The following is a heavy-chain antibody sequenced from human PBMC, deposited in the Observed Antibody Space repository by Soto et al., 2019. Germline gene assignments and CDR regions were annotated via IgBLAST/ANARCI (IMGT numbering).Heavy chain of an antibody. CDR3: ARDLWGYCGTDCYPLDV. Sequence: SETLSLTCTVSGVSITNYYWSWIRQAPGKGLEWIGYIYYSGSTNYNPSLKSRVTISVDTSKNQFSLKLNAVTAADTAVYYCARDLWGYCGTDCYPLDVWGQGTTVTVSS. D-gene: IGHD2-21*02. CDR1: GVSITNYY. V-gene: IGHV4-59*01. J-gene: IGHJ6*02. CDR2: IYYSGST.